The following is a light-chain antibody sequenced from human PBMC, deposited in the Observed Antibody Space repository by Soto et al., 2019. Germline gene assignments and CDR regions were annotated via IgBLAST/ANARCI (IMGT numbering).Light chain of an antibody. CDR2: DAI. CDR1: QGINND. Sequence: AIQLTQSPSSLSADVGDRVTITCRASQGINNDVAWFQQRPGRAPKLLIYDAINLQSGVPSRFSGSGSGAYFRLTISSLQPEDSANYYWFQDFNYPRTFGPGTRVDI. J-gene: IGKJ3*01. V-gene: IGKV1-6*01. CDR3: FQDFNYPRT.